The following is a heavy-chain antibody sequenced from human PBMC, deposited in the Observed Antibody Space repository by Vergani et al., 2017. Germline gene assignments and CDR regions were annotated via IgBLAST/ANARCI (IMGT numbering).Heavy chain of an antibody. V-gene: IGHV4-59*01. CDR3: AEVRSDFWSGYNYYYYYMDV. J-gene: IGHJ6*03. Sequence: QVQLQESGPGLVKPSETLSLTCTVSGGSISSYYWSWIRQPPGKGLEWIGYIYYSGSTNYNPSLKSRVTISVDTSKNQFSLKLSPVTAADTAVYYCAEVRSDFWSGYNYYYYYMDVWGKGTTVTVSS. CDR1: GGSISSYY. CDR2: IYYSGST. D-gene: IGHD3-3*01.